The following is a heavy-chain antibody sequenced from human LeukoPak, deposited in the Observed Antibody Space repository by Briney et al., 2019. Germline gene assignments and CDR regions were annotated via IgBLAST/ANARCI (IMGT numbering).Heavy chain of an antibody. CDR2: ISWNSGSI. CDR3: AKDIRGIYYYMDV. Sequence: GGSLRLSCAASGFTFDDYAMHWVRQAPGKGLEWVSGISWNSGSIGYADSVKGRFTISRDNAKNSLYLQMNSLRAEDTALYHCAKDIRGIYYYMDVWGKGTTVTVSS. V-gene: IGHV3-9*01. D-gene: IGHD3-10*01. J-gene: IGHJ6*03. CDR1: GFTFDDYA.